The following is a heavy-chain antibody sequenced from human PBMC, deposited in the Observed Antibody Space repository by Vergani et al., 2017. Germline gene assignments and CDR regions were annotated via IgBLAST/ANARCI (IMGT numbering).Heavy chain of an antibody. Sequence: VQLVESGGGLVQPGGSLRLSCAASGFTFSSYGMHWVRQAPGKGLEWVAVISYDGSNKYYADSVKGRFTISRVNSKNTLYLQMNSLRAEDTAVYYCAKGFFLGGYYNFRWFDPWGQGTLVTVSS. CDR2: ISYDGSNK. CDR1: GFTFSSYG. CDR3: AKGFFLGGYYNFRWFDP. D-gene: IGHD3-3*01. V-gene: IGHV3-30*18. J-gene: IGHJ5*02.